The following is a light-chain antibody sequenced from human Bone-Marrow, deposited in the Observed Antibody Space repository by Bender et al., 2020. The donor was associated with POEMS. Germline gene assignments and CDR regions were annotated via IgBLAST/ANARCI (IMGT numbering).Light chain of an antibody. Sequence: QSALTQPPSASGSPGQSVTISCTGTSSDVGAYNYVSWYQQHPGKAPKLMIYEVTKRPSGVSNRFSGSKSGNTASLTISGLQAEDEADYYCSSYAGSSTLVFGGGTKLTVL. CDR2: EVT. CDR3: SSYAGSSTLV. J-gene: IGLJ3*02. V-gene: IGLV2-23*02. CDR1: SSDVGAYNY.